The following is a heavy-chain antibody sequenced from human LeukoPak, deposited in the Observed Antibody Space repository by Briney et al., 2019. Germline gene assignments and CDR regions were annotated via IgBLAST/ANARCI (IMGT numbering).Heavy chain of an antibody. J-gene: IGHJ6*02. V-gene: IGHV3-30*03. CDR2: ISFDGVKT. Sequence: GRSLRLSCAASGFTFSSYGMHWVRQAPGKGLEWVALISFDGVKTDYADSVKGRFTISRDSSQNTLYLQMNSLRAEDTAVCYGAIVRGSRSAAYGIDVWGQGTTVTVSS. CDR3: AIVRGSRSAAYGIDV. D-gene: IGHD6-13*01. CDR1: GFTFSSYG.